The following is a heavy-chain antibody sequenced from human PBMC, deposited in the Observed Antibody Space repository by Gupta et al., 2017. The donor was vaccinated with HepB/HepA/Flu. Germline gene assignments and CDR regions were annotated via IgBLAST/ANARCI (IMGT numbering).Heavy chain of an antibody. CDR1: GFTFSSYS. J-gene: IGHJ6*03. V-gene: IGHV3-48*02. CDR2: ISSSSSTI. D-gene: IGHD6-13*01. Sequence: EVQLVESGGGLVQPGGSLRLSCAASGFTFSSYSMNWFRQAPGKGLEWVSYISSSSSTIYYADSVKGRFTISRDNAKNSLYLQMNSLRDEDTAAYYCARVPEGPQQLARYYYYYYMDVWGKGTTVTVSS. CDR3: ARVPEGPQQLARYYYYYYMDV.